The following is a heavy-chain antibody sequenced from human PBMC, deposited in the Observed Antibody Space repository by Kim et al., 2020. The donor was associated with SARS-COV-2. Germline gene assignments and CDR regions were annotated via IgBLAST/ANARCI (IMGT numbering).Heavy chain of an antibody. CDR1: GGTMNNNNW. Sequence: SETLSLTCGVSGGTMNNNNWWTWVRQSPEKGLEWIGEIHHSGATNYNPSLKSRVAISADKSKNQFSLDVRSVTAADTAVYFCARRPRYSGSDHSYYGMYV. V-gene: IGHV4-4*02. CDR3: ARRPRYSGSDHSYYGMYV. CDR2: IHHSGAT. D-gene: IGHD5-12*01. J-gene: IGHJ6*01.